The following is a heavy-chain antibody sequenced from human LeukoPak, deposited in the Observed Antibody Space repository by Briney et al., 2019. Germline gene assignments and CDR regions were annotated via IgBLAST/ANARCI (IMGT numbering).Heavy chain of an antibody. D-gene: IGHD4-17*01. V-gene: IGHV1-2*02. CDR3: AREMTTELLGCFDP. CDR1: GYTFTDYY. Sequence: ASVKVSCKASGYTFTDYYMHWVRQAPGQGLEWMGWINSHSGGTNFAQNFQDRVTMTRDTSISTAYMELSRLRSDDTAVYYCAREMTTELLGCFDPWGQGTLVTVSS. CDR2: INSHSGGT. J-gene: IGHJ5*02.